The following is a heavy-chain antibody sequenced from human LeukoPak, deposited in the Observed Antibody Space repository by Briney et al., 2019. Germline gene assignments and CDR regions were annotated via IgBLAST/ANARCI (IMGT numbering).Heavy chain of an antibody. CDR3: ARNPVSPGGRDYYMDV. J-gene: IGHJ6*03. V-gene: IGHV1-18*01. CDR2: ISAYNGNT. Sequence: GASVKVSCKTSGYTFTSYGISWVRQAPGQGLEWMGWISAYNGNTNYAQKLQGRVTMTTDTSTSTAYMELRSLRSDDTAVYYCARNPVSPGGRDYYMDVWGKGTTVTISS. D-gene: IGHD4-23*01. CDR1: GYTFTSYG.